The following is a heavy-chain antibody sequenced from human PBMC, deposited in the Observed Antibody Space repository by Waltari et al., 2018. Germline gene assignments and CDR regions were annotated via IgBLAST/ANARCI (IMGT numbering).Heavy chain of an antibody. CDR1: GYRVTDYY. D-gene: IGHD3-10*01. CDR3: VTALGDRSSASRPFDV. Sequence: EVQLLQSGTELKKPGSTVKISCQVSGYRVTDYYIHWVQQAPGTGPQWMGLVDPEDGETIYAERFQGRVTITADTSTETAFMELSSLTSDDTAVYYCVTALGDRSSASRPFDVWGLGTLITVSS. CDR2: VDPEDGET. V-gene: IGHV1-69-2*01. J-gene: IGHJ3*01.